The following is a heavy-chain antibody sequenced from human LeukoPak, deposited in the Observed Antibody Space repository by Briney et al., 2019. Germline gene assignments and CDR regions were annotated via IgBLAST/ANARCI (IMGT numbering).Heavy chain of an antibody. Sequence: RGGSLRLSCVASGFTFSSYAMSWVRQAPGQGLEWVSTVSGNGGATYYADSVRGHFTISRDNSKNTLYLQMNSLRAEDTAVYYCAKGFAGRTYGVDYWGQGTLVTVSS. J-gene: IGHJ4*02. V-gene: IGHV3-23*01. CDR1: GFTFSSYA. CDR3: AKGFAGRTYGVDY. D-gene: IGHD3-16*01. CDR2: VSGNGGAT.